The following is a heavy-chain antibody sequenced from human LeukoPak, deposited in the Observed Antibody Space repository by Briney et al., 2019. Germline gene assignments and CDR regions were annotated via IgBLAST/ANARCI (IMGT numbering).Heavy chain of an antibody. CDR2: IYYSGST. CDR1: GGSIGSSSYY. CDR3: ARRSTGVHYYGSGSTPLRGRNYYYYMDV. D-gene: IGHD3-10*01. V-gene: IGHV4-39*07. J-gene: IGHJ6*03. Sequence: SETLSLTCSVSGGSIGSSSYYWGWIRQPPGKGLEWIGSIYYSGSTYYNPSLKSRVTISVDTSKNQFSLKLSSATAADTAVYYCARRSTGVHYYGSGSTPLRGRNYYYYMDVWGKGTTVTISS.